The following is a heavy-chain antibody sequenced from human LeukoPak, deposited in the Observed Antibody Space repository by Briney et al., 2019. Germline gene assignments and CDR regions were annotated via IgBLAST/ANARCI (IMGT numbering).Heavy chain of an antibody. J-gene: IGHJ4*02. CDR3: ARSKDYYGSGSWYYFDY. CDR1: GFTFSSYA. D-gene: IGHD3-10*01. Sequence: PGGSLRLSCAASGFTFSSYAMHWVRQAPGKGLEWVAAISYDGSNKYYADSVKGRFTISRDNSKNTLYLQMNSLRAEDTAVHYCARSKDYYGSGSWYYFDYWGQGTLVTVSS. V-gene: IGHV3-30*04. CDR2: ISYDGSNK.